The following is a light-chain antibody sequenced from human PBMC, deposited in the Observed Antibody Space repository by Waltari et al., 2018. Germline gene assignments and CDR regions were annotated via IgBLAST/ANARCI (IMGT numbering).Light chain of an antibody. Sequence: EIVMTQSPATLSLSPGERAPLSCRASQSVSSSLAWYQQKPGQAPRLLIYGASSRATGIPDRFSGSGSGREFTLTISSLEPADVAVYYCQQNSNWPLTFGPGTKLDIK. CDR2: GAS. CDR3: QQNSNWPLT. V-gene: IGKV3D-15*01. CDR1: QSVSSS. J-gene: IGKJ3*01.